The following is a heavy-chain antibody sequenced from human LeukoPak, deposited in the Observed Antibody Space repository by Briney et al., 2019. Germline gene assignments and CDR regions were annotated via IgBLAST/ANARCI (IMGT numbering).Heavy chain of an antibody. V-gene: IGHV3-23*01. J-gene: IGHJ4*02. Sequence: GGSLRLSCAASGFTFSSYAMSWVRQAPGKGLEWVSAISGSGGSTYYADSVKGRFTISRDNSKNTLYLQMNSLRAEDTAVYYCAKDRVITMIVVVIPGFDYWGQGTLVTVSS. CDR3: AKDRVITMIVVVIPGFDY. CDR1: GFTFSSYA. CDR2: ISGSGGST. D-gene: IGHD3-22*01.